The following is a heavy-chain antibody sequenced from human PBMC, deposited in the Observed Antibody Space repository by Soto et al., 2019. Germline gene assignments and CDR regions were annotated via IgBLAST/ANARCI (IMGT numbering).Heavy chain of an antibody. Sequence: ASVNVSFKSSGYTFTSYCISWVRQAPGQGLEWMGWISAYNGNTNYAQKLQGRVTMTTDTSTSTAYMELRSLRSDDTAVYYCARASGYVSEEKFDPWGQGTLVTVSS. D-gene: IGHD5-12*01. CDR3: ARASGYVSEEKFDP. CDR1: GYTFTSYC. CDR2: ISAYNGNT. V-gene: IGHV1-18*01. J-gene: IGHJ5*02.